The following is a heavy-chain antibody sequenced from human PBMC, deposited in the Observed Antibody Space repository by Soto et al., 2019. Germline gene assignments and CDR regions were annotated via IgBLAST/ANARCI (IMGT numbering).Heavy chain of an antibody. Sequence: VGSVRLSCAASGFSFSTYNMDWVRQAPGKGPEWIAYISTTSFTVYYAESVKGRFTISRDNDRNSLYLEMNSLRDEDTAVYYCARDRCYDGTCYSASDSWGQGTLVTVSS. CDR1: GFSFSTYN. CDR2: ISTTSFTV. CDR3: ARDRCYDGTCYSASDS. J-gene: IGHJ5*01. D-gene: IGHD2-15*01. V-gene: IGHV3-48*02.